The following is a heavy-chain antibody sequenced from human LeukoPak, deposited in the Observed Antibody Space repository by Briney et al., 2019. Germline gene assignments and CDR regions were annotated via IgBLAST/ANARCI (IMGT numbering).Heavy chain of an antibody. CDR3: ASPYSGYDSRFDY. CDR1: GYSFTSYW. D-gene: IGHD5-12*01. CDR2: IDPSDSYT. Sequence: GESLRISCKGSGYSFTSYWISWVRQMPGKGLEWMGRIDPSDSYTNYSPSFQGHVTISADKSISTAYLQWSSLKASDTAMYYCASPYSGYDSRFDYWGQGTLVTVSS. J-gene: IGHJ4*02. V-gene: IGHV5-10-1*01.